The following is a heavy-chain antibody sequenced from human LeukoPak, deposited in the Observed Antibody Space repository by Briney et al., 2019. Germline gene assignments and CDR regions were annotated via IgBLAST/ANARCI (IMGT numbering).Heavy chain of an antibody. D-gene: IGHD3-10*01. J-gene: IGHJ4*02. CDR2: IRYDGTNE. Sequence: GGSVRLSCAASGFTFSSYGMHWVRQAPGKGLEWVTFIRYDGTNEYYADSVRGRFTISRDNSKNTLYLQTNSLRPEDTAVYYCARVEAVYYYGSASPYSPYWGQGTLVTVSS. CDR1: GFTFSSYG. CDR3: ARVEAVYYYGSASPYSPY. V-gene: IGHV3-30*02.